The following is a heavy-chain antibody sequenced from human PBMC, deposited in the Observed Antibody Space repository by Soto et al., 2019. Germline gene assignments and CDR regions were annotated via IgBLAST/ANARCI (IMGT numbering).Heavy chain of an antibody. CDR1: GYTFTSYD. Sequence: QVQLVQSGAEVKKPGASVKVSCKAFGYTFTSYDINWARQATGQGLEWMGWMNPDSAKTGYAHKFQGRVTMTRDTSISTAYMELSILRSEDTAVYYCARVPTGDHAFYWGQGTLVTVSS. CDR2: MNPDSAKT. V-gene: IGHV1-8*01. CDR3: ARVPTGDHAFY. D-gene: IGHD7-27*01. J-gene: IGHJ4*02.